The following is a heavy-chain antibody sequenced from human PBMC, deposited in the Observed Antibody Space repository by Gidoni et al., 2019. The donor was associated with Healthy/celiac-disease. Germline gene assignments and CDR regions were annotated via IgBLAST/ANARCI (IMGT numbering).Heavy chain of an antibody. CDR2: ISWNSVSI. V-gene: IGHV3-9*01. J-gene: IGHJ4*02. CDR1: GFTFDDYA. Sequence: EVQLVESGGGLVQPGRSLRLSWAASGFTFDDYAMHWVRQAPGKGLVWVSGISWNSVSIGYAGSGKGRFTISRDHAKNSLYLQMNRLRAEDTALYYCAKGAGYFDLLSIDYWGQGTLVPVSS. D-gene: IGHD3-9*01. CDR3: AKGAGYFDLLSIDY.